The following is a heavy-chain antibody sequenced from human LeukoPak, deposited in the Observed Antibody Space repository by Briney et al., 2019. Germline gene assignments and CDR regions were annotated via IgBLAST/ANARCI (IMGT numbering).Heavy chain of an antibody. J-gene: IGHJ3*02. CDR3: AKTGSLVVDAFDI. V-gene: IGHV3-23*01. D-gene: IGHD2-15*01. CDR1: GFTFSSYA. Sequence: GGSLRLSCAASGFTFSSYAMSWVRQAPGKGLEWVSAISGSGGSTYYADSVKGRFTISRDDSKNTLYLQMNSLRAEDTAVYYCAKTGSLVVDAFDIWGQGKMVTVSS. CDR2: ISGSGGST.